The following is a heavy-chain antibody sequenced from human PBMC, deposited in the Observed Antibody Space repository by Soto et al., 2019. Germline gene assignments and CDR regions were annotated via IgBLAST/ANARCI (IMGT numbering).Heavy chain of an antibody. CDR2: IYYSGST. CDR1: GGSISSYY. CDR3: ARDFTGP. Sequence: SETLSLTCTVSGGSISSYYWSWIRQPPGKGLEWIGYIYYSGSTNYNPSLKSRVTISVDTSKNQFSLKLSSVTAADTAVYYCARDFTGPWGQGTLVTVS. D-gene: IGHD3-9*01. V-gene: IGHV4-59*01. J-gene: IGHJ5*02.